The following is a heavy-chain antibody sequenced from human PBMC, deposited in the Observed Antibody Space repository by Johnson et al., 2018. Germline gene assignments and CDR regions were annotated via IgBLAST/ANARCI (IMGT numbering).Heavy chain of an antibody. CDR2: ISSYGGNK. V-gene: IGHV3-30-3*01. D-gene: IGHD3-22*01. Sequence: QVQLVESGGGVVQPGRSLRLFCAASRFTFSTYPMYWVRQAPGKGLEWVAVISSYGGNKYYADSVKGRFTISRDNAKNTLYLQMNSLRAGDTAVYYCARGGITMIMSHFQDWGQGTLVTVSS. CDR3: ARGGITMIMSHFQD. J-gene: IGHJ1*01. CDR1: RFTFSTYP.